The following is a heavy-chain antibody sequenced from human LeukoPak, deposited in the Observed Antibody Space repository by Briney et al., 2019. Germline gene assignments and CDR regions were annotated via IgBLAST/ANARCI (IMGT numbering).Heavy chain of an antibody. Sequence: PGGSLRLSCAASGFTFSTYGMHWVRQAPGRGLEWVAVISYDGSNKYYADSVKGRFTISRDNSKNTLYLQMNSLRAEDTAVYYCAKVREEMATIVVYYGMDVWGQGTTVTVSS. CDR2: ISYDGSNK. CDR1: GFTFSTYG. CDR3: AKVREEMATIVVYYGMDV. V-gene: IGHV3-30*18. J-gene: IGHJ6*02. D-gene: IGHD5-24*01.